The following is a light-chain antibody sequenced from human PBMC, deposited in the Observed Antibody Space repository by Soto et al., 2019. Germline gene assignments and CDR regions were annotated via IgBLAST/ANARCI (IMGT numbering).Light chain of an antibody. V-gene: IGLV2-14*01. CDR3: ASYRSDNTLVV. Sequence: QSALTQPASVSGSPGQSITISCTGTSRDIGNYNYVSWYQHHPGKAPKLMIYEVTSRPSGVSDRFSGSKSGMTASLTISGLQPEDEADYFCASYRSDNTLVVFGTGTKVTV. CDR1: SRDIGNYNY. J-gene: IGLJ1*01. CDR2: EVT.